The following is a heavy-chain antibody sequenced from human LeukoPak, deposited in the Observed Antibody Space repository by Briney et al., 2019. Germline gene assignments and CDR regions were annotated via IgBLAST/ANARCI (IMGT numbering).Heavy chain of an antibody. J-gene: IGHJ3*02. CDR2: INHSGST. CDR3: AGPSRVAMSGHDAFDI. D-gene: IGHD2-21*01. CDR1: GGSFSGYY. V-gene: IGHV4-34*01. Sequence: SETLSLTCAVYGGSFSGYYWSWIRQPPGKGLEWIGEINHSGSTNYNPSLKSRVTISVDTSKNQFSLKLSSVTAADTAVYYCAGPSRVAMSGHDAFDIWGQGTMVTVSS.